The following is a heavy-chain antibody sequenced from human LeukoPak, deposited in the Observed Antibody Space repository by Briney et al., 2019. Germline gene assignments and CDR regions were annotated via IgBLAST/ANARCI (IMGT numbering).Heavy chain of an antibody. CDR2: ISAYNGNT. D-gene: IGHD1-7*01. CDR1: GYTFTSYG. CDR3: ARGAPRGVWNFYFDY. V-gene: IGHV1-18*01. J-gene: IGHJ4*02. Sequence: ASVKVSCKCSGYTFTSYGISWVRQAPGQGLEWMGWISAYNGNTNYAQKLQGRVTMTTDTSTNTAYLELRTLRSDDTAVYYCARGAPRGVWNFYFDYWGQGTLVTVSS.